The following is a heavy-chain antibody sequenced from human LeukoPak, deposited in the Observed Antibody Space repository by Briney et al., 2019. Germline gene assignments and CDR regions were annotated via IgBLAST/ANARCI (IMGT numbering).Heavy chain of an antibody. J-gene: IGHJ5*02. CDR1: GFTFSNYW. CDR3: ARQPLFPHRFDP. CDR2: IKHDGGVK. V-gene: IGHV3-7*04. Sequence: QPGGSLRLSCAASGFTFSNYWMTWVRQAPGKGLEWVANIKHDGGVKYYVDSVKGRFTISRDNAKNSLYLQMNSLRAEDTAVYYCARQPLFPHRFDPWGQGTLVTVSS.